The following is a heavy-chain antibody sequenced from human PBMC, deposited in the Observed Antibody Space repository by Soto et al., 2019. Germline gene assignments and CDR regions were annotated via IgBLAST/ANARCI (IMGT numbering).Heavy chain of an antibody. D-gene: IGHD6-6*01. CDR1: GGTFSSYA. CDR2: IIPIFGTA. J-gene: IGHJ4*02. CDR3: ARANEARPQYYFDY. V-gene: IGHV1-69*12. Sequence: QVQLVQSGAEVKKPGSSVKVSCKASGGTFSSYAISWVRQAPGQGLECMGGIIPIFGTANYAQKFQGRVTITADESTSTAYMELSSLRSEDTAVYYCARANEARPQYYFDYWGQGTLVTVSS.